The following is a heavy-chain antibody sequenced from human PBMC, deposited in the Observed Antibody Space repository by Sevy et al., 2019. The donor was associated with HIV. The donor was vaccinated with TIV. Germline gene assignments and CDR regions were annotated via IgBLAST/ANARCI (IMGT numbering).Heavy chain of an antibody. D-gene: IGHD3-22*01. J-gene: IGHJ4*02. CDR1: GFTFSSYA. Sequence: GGSLRLSCAASGFTFSSYAMSWVRQAPGKGLEWVSAISGSGRSTYYADSVKGRFTISRDNSKNTLYLQMNSLRAEDTAVYYCAKDPSYYDSSGYAGYWGQGTLVTVSS. V-gene: IGHV3-23*01. CDR3: AKDPSYYDSSGYAGY. CDR2: ISGSGRST.